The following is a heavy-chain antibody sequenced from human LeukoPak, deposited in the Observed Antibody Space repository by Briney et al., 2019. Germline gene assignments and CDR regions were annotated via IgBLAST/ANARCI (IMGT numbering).Heavy chain of an antibody. CDR3: TRKTPGRTPFDY. CDR2: VGTSADT. V-gene: IGHV3-23*01. CDR1: GFTFSIYA. J-gene: IGHJ4*02. D-gene: IGHD2-15*01. Sequence: GGSLRLSCLASGFTFSIYAMDWVRQAPGQGLKWVSAVGTSADTYYADSVRGRFTISRDNTKNTLYLQINSLRADDTAIYYCTRKTPGRTPFDYWGQGTLVTVSS.